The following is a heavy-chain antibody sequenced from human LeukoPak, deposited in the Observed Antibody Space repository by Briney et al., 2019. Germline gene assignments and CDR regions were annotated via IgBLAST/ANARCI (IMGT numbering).Heavy chain of an antibody. J-gene: IGHJ3*02. Sequence: SETLSLTCTVSGGSISSSSYYWGWIRQPPGKGLEWIGSIYYSGSTYYNPSLKSRVTISVDTSKNQFSLKLSSVTAADTAVYYCARAVAFDIWGQGTMVTVSS. CDR1: GGSISSSSYY. CDR3: ARAVAFDI. V-gene: IGHV4-39*07. CDR2: IYYSGST.